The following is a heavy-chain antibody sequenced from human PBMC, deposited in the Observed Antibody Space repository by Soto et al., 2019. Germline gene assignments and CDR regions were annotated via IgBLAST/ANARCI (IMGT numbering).Heavy chain of an antibody. J-gene: IGHJ4*02. Sequence: ASVKVSCKASGGTFSSYTISWVRQATGQGLEWMGWMNPNSGNTGYAQKFQGRVSMTWNNSISTAYMELNSLSSDDTAVYYCGRGRMEDYWGQGTLVTVSS. V-gene: IGHV1-8*02. D-gene: IGHD1-1*01. CDR1: GGTFSSYT. CDR2: MNPNSGNT. CDR3: GRGRMEDY.